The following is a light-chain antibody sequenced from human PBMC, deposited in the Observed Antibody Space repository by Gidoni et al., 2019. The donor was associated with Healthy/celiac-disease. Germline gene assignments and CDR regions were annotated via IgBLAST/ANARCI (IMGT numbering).Light chain of an antibody. V-gene: IGKV1-5*03. Sequence: DIQMTQSPSTLSASVGDRVTITCRASQSIRSWLAWYQQKPGKAPKLLIQKASTLESGVPSRLSGSGSVTEFTLTISSLQPDDFATYYCQQYNSYPLTFXGXTKVEIK. J-gene: IGKJ4*01. CDR2: KAS. CDR3: QQYNSYPLT. CDR1: QSIRSW.